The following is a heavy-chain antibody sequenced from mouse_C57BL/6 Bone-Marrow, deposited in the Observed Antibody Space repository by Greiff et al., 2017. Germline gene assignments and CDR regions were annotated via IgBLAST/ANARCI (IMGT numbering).Heavy chain of an antibody. Sequence: VQLQQPGTELVKPGASVKLSCKASGYTFTSYWMHWVKQRPGQGLEWIGNINPSNGGTNYNEKFKSKATLTVDKSSSTAYMQLSILTSEDSAVYYCARLGDGRGPAMDYWGQGTSVTVSS. D-gene: IGHD1-1*01. CDR2: INPSNGGT. CDR1: GYTFTSYW. V-gene: IGHV1-53*01. J-gene: IGHJ4*01. CDR3: ARLGDGRGPAMDY.